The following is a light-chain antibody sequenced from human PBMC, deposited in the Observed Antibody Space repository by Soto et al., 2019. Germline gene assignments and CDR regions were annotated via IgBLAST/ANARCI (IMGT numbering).Light chain of an antibody. CDR1: QSVYNN. V-gene: IGKV3-15*01. CDR3: QHYRGLSS. CDR2: GAS. Sequence: EIVMTQSPATLSVSPGERATLSCRASQSVYNNLAWYQQKPGQAPRLLIYGASTRATGIPARFSGSGSGTEFTLSISGLQPDDFATYYCQHYRGLSSFGPGTTVDIK. J-gene: IGKJ3*01.